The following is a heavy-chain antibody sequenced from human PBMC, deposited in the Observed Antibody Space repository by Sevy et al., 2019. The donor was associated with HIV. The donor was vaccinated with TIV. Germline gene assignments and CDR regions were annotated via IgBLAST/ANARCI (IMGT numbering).Heavy chain of an antibody. CDR3: ARVGSSGWTP. J-gene: IGHJ4*02. D-gene: IGHD6-19*01. CDR1: GYTFSNYG. Sequence: AAVKVSCKASGYTFSNYGISWVRQAPGQGGEWMGWISAYNGKKNNTEKLQGRVTLTTDTSTSTGYMELRSLRSDDTAVYFCARVGSSGWTPWGQGTLVTVSS. V-gene: IGHV1-18*01. CDR2: ISAYNGKK.